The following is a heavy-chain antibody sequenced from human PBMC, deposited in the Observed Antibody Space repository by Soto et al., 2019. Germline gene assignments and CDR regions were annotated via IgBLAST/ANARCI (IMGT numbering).Heavy chain of an antibody. Sequence: PGGSLRLSCAASGFTFGGYAMSWVRQAPGKGLEWVSGISGSGDSTYYADSVKGRFTISRDNSKKTLYLQMNSLRAEDTAVYYCAKGVPGIAVAGTGYFQHWGQGTLVTVSS. D-gene: IGHD6-19*01. CDR2: ISGSGDST. CDR1: GFTFGGYA. J-gene: IGHJ1*01. V-gene: IGHV3-23*01. CDR3: AKGVPGIAVAGTGYFQH.